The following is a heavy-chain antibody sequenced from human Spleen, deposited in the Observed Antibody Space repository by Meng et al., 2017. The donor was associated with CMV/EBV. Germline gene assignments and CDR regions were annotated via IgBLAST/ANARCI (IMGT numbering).Heavy chain of an antibody. CDR1: GGTFSSYA. Sequence: SVKVSCKASGGTFSSYAISWVRQAPGQGLEWMGGIIPIFGTANYAQKFQGRVTITTDESTSTAYMELSSLRSEDTAVYYCARVNWDSSLDAFDIWGQGTMVTVSS. D-gene: IGHD3-22*01. J-gene: IGHJ3*02. CDR2: IIPIFGTA. CDR3: ARVNWDSSLDAFDI. V-gene: IGHV1-69*05.